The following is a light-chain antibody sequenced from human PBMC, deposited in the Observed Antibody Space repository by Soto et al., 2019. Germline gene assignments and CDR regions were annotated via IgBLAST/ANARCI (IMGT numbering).Light chain of an antibody. CDR1: SSDVGGYNF. CDR3: RSHTSYNTRA. CDR2: EVS. V-gene: IGLV2-14*01. J-gene: IGLJ1*01. Sequence: QSVLTQPASVSGSPGQSIAISCTGTSSDVGGYNFVSWYQQHPGKAPKLMIHEVSNRPSGVSDRFSGSKSGNTASLTISGLQADDEADYYCRSHTSYNTRAFGTGTNVTVL.